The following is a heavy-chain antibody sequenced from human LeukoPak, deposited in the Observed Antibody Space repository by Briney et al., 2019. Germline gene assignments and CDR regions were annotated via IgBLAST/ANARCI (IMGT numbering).Heavy chain of an antibody. CDR3: AKSYYYDSSGYSGEDYYYYMDV. J-gene: IGHJ6*03. D-gene: IGHD3-22*01. Sequence: TGGSLRLSCAASGFTFSSYAMSWVRQAPGKGLEWVSTIGAAGVHTFYSDSVKGRFTISRDNSKNTLYLQMNSLRAEDTAVYYCAKSYYYDSSGYSGEDYYYYMDVWGKGTTVTISS. CDR2: IGAAGVHT. CDR1: GFTFSSYA. V-gene: IGHV3-23*01.